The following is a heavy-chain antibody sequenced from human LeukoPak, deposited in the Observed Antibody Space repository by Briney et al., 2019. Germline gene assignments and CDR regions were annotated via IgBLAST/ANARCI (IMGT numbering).Heavy chain of an antibody. CDR3: ARDPMVRGGFTT. Sequence: PSETLSLTCTVSGYSISSGYYWGWIRQPPGKGLEWIGRIYHSGSTYYNPSLKSRVTISVDTSKNQFSLKLSSVTAADTAVYYCARDPMVRGGFTTWGQGTLVTVSS. J-gene: IGHJ4*02. CDR1: GYSISSGYY. D-gene: IGHD3-10*01. CDR2: IYHSGST. V-gene: IGHV4-38-2*02.